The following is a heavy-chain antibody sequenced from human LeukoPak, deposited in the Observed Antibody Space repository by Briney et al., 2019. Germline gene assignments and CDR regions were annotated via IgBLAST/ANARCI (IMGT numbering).Heavy chain of an antibody. CDR2: INPNSGGT. V-gene: IGHV1-2*02. CDR1: GYTFTGYY. D-gene: IGHD6-13*01. J-gene: IGHJ5*02. Sequence: ASVKLSCKASGYTFTGYYMHWVRQPPGQGLEWMGWINPNSGGTNYAQKFQDRVTMTRDTSISTAYMELSRLRSDDTAVYYCARESTAAAGVFNWFDPWGQGTLVTVSS. CDR3: ARESTAAAGVFNWFDP.